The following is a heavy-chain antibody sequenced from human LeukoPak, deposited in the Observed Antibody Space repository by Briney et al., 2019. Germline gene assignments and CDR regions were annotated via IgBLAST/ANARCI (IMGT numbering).Heavy chain of an antibody. V-gene: IGHV3-74*01. CDR1: GFTFRNYW. Sequence: GGSLRLSCAASGFTFRNYWMHWVRQAPGKGLVWVSRINSDGSSTTHADSVKGRFTMSRDNAKNTLYLQMNSLRAEDTAVYYCARGGFGIVVVSAIDYWGQGTLVTVSS. CDR2: INSDGSST. CDR3: ARGGFGIVVVSAIDY. J-gene: IGHJ4*02. D-gene: IGHD2-21*01.